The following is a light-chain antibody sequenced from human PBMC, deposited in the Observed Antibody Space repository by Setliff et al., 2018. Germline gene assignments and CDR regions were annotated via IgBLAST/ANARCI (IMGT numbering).Light chain of an antibody. CDR2: DNN. Sequence: PGQKVTISCSGSSSNIGNNYVSWYQQLPGTAPKLLIYDNNKRPSGIPDRFSGSKSGTSASLAISGLQAEDEADYYCQSHDTSLSGFYVFAPGTKVTVL. CDR3: QSHDTSLSGFYV. V-gene: IGLV1-51*01. CDR1: SSNIGNNY. J-gene: IGLJ1*01.